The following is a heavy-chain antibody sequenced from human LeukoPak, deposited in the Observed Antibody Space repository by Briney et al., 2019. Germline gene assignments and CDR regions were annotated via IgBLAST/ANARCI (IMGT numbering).Heavy chain of an antibody. J-gene: IGHJ4*02. CDR3: ASACEPSSFDY. CDR1: GGSISSYY. V-gene: IGHV4-59*08. CDR2: IYYSGST. Sequence: PSETLSLTCTVSGGSISSYYWSWIRQPPGKGLEWIGYIYYSGSTNYNPSLKSRVTISVDTSKNQFSLKLSSVTAADTAVYYCASACEPSSFDYWGQGTLVTVSS.